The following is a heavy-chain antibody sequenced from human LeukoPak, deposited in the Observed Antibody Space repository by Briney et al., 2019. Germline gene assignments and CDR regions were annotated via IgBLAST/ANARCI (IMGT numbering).Heavy chain of an antibody. CDR2: IYSGGNT. CDR1: GFTVSSNY. Sequence: GGSLRLSCAASGFTVSSNYMSWVRQAPGKGLEWVSAIYSGGNTYYADSVKGRFTISRDNSKNTLYLQMTSLRAEDTAVYYCARELGTGFDSWGQGTLVTVSS. J-gene: IGHJ4*02. CDR3: ARELGTGFDS. V-gene: IGHV3-53*01.